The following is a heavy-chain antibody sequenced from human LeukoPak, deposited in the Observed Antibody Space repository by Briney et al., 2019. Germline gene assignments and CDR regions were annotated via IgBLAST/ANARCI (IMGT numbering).Heavy chain of an antibody. Sequence: SETLSLTCTVSGGAISISSYYWGWIRQPPGKGLEWIGSIYYSGSTYYNPSLKSRVTISVDTSKNQFSLKLSSVTAADTTVYYCARXVPPGIAAAGSLDYWGQGTLVTVSS. CDR3: ARXVPPGIAAAGSLDY. V-gene: IGHV4-39*01. CDR1: GGAISISSYY. J-gene: IGHJ4*02. CDR2: IYYSGST. D-gene: IGHD6-13*01.